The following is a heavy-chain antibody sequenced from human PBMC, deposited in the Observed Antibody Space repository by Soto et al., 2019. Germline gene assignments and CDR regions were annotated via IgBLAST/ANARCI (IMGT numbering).Heavy chain of an antibody. Sequence: GGSLRLSCAASGFTVSSNYMSWVRQAPGKGLEWVSVIYSGGSTYYADSVKGRFTISRDNSKDTLYLQMNSLRAEDTAVYYCARGGSYGGNSEGEIDYWGQGTLVTVSS. D-gene: IGHD4-17*01. V-gene: IGHV3-66*01. CDR3: ARGGSYGGNSEGEIDY. CDR2: IYSGGST. J-gene: IGHJ4*02. CDR1: GFTVSSNY.